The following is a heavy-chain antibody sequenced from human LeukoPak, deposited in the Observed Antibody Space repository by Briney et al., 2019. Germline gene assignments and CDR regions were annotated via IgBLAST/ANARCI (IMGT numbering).Heavy chain of an antibody. V-gene: IGHV4-59*01. CDR3: ARGVVRELLPYFDY. CDR1: GGSISSYY. J-gene: IGHJ4*02. D-gene: IGHD1-26*01. CDR2: IYYSGST. Sequence: KPSETLSLTCTVSGGSISSYYWSWIRQPPGKGLEWIGYIYYSGSTNYNPSLKSRVTISVDTSKNQFSLKLSSVTAADTAVYYCARGVVRELLPYFDYWGQGTLVTVSS.